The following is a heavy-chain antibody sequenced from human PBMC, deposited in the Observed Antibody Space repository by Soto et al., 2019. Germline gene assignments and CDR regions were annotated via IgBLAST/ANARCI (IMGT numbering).Heavy chain of an antibody. CDR3: AQEPLAAAGTGGDY. D-gene: IGHD6-13*01. J-gene: IGHJ4*02. CDR2: ISGSGGST. V-gene: IGHV3-23*01. Sequence: VQLQESGPGLVKPSETLSLTCTVSGGSLSNYYWTWIRQPAGKGLEWVSAISGSGGSTYYADSVKGRFTTARDQSKNALYLQMNSMRAEDTAVYYCAQEPLAAAGTGGDYWGQGTLVTVSS. CDR1: GGSLSNYY.